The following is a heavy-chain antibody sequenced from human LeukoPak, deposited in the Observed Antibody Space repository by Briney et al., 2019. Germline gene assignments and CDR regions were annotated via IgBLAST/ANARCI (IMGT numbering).Heavy chain of an antibody. CDR2: IIPIFGTA. Sequence: ASVKVSCKASGGTFSSYAISWVRQAPGQGLEWMGGIIPIFGTASYAQKFQGRVTITTDESTSTACMELSSLRSEDTAVYYCARGPQGVGGSYWPITDYWGQGTLVTVSS. D-gene: IGHD1-26*01. J-gene: IGHJ4*02. V-gene: IGHV1-69*05. CDR3: ARGPQGVGGSYWPITDY. CDR1: GGTFSSYA.